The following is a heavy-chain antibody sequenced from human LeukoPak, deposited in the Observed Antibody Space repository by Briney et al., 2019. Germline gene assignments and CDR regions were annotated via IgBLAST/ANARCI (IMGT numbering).Heavy chain of an antibody. CDR1: GFTVSSYE. CDR2: IDYSGGST. J-gene: IGHJ4*02. D-gene: IGHD3-10*01. CDR3: ARLSGSGCFYVYY. V-gene: IGHV3-23*01. Sequence: PGGSLRLSCTASGFTVSSYEMSWIRQAPGKGLEWVSSIDYSGGSTYYADSVKGRFTISRDNAENSLYLQMNSLRAEDTAVYYCARLSGSGCFYVYYWGQGTLVTVSS.